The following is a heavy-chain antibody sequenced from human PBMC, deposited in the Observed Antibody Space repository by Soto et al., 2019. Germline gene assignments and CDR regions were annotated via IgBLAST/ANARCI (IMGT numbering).Heavy chain of an antibody. Sequence: SETLSLTCAVYGGSFSGYYWSWIRQPPGKGLEWIGEINHSGSTNYNPSLKSRVTISVDTSKNQFSLKLSSVTAADTAVYYCASRSQWGTISPYYYYYYGMDVWGQGTTVTVSS. CDR2: INHSGST. D-gene: IGHD1-1*01. CDR1: GGSFSGYY. V-gene: IGHV4-34*01. CDR3: ASRSQWGTISPYYYYYYGMDV. J-gene: IGHJ6*02.